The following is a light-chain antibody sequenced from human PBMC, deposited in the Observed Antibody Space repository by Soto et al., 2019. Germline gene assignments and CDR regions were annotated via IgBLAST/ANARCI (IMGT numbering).Light chain of an antibody. CDR2: DAS. Sequence: DIQMTQSPSTLSASVGDRVTITCRASQSVTGWLAWYQQKPGEAPKLLIYDASTLASGVPSRFSGSGSVTQFTLTISRLQHDDSATYYCQQYHSYSPYTFGQGTKLEIK. CDR3: QQYHSYSPYT. J-gene: IGKJ2*01. CDR1: QSVTGW. V-gene: IGKV1-5*01.